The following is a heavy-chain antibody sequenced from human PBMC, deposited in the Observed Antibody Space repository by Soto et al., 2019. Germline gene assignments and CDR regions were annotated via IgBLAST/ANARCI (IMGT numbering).Heavy chain of an antibody. J-gene: IGHJ1*01. D-gene: IGHD6-25*01. Sequence: GGSLRLSCAAPGFTFSRYAMSWVRQAPGKGLQRVSATSGSGGSTYYADSVKGRFTISRDNSKNTLYLQMNSLRAEDTAVYYCAKDHIAAAGRPFPEYFQHWGRGTPVPVSS. V-gene: IGHV3-23*01. CDR3: AKDHIAAAGRPFPEYFQH. CDR1: GFTFSRYA. CDR2: TSGSGGST.